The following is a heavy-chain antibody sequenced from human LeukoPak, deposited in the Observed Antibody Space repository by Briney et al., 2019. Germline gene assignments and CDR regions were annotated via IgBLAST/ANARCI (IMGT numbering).Heavy chain of an antibody. CDR1: GYTFTGYY. CDR3: ARDMMVVPAAMPYYYYGMDV. V-gene: IGHV1-2*06. D-gene: IGHD2-2*01. CDR2: INPDSGGT. J-gene: IGHJ6*02. Sequence: ASVKVSCKASGYTFTGYYMHWVRQAPGQGLEWMGRINPDSGGTNYAQKFQGRVTMTRDTSINTAYMGLSGLRSDDTAVYYCARDMMVVPAAMPYYYYGMDVWGQGTTVTVSS.